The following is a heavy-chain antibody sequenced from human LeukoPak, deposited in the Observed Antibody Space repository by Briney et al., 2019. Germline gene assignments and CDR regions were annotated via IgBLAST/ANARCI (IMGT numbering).Heavy chain of an antibody. J-gene: IGHJ4*02. CDR1: GGTFSSYA. CDR2: IIPILGIA. D-gene: IGHD3-10*01. V-gene: IGHV1-69*04. CDR3: ASQSPPYYYGSGSPQPFDY. Sequence: SVKVSCKASGGTFSSYAISWVRQAPGQGLEWMGRIIPILGIANYAQKFQGRVTITADKSTSTAYMELSSLRSEDTAVYYCASQSPPYYYGSGSPQPFDYWGQGTLVTVSS.